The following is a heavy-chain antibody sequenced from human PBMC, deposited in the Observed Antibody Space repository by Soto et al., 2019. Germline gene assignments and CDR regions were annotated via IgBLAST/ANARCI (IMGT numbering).Heavy chain of an antibody. Sequence: PSETLSLTCTVSGGSISSGDYYWSWIRQPPGKGLEWIGYIYYSGSAYYNPSLKSRVTISVDTSKNQFSLKLSSVTAADTAVYYCARGVSNFPTVTTFDYWGQGTLVTVSS. J-gene: IGHJ4*02. CDR2: IYYSGSA. D-gene: IGHD4-17*01. V-gene: IGHV4-30-4*01. CDR3: ARGVSNFPTVTTFDY. CDR1: GGSISSGDYY.